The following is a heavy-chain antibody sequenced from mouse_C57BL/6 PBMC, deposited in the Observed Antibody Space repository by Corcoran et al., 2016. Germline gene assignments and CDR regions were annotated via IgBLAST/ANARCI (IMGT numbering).Heavy chain of an antibody. J-gene: IGHJ4*01. CDR3: ARTLYDLYAMDY. CDR2: INPNNGGT. Sequence: EVQLQQSGPELVKPGASVKISCKASGYTFTDYYMNWVKQSHGKSLEWIGDINPNNGGTSYNQKFKGKATLTVDKSSSTAYMELRSLTSEDSAVYYCARTLYDLYAMDYWGQGTSVTVSS. V-gene: IGHV1-26*01. CDR1: GYTFTDYY. D-gene: IGHD2-3*01.